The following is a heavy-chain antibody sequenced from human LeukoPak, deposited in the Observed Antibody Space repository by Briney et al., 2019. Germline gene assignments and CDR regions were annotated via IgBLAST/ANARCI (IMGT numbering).Heavy chain of an antibody. CDR2: ISGSGGST. V-gene: IGHV3-23*01. CDR1: GFTFSSYG. Sequence: GRSLRLSCAASGFTFSSYGMHWVRQAPGKGLEWVSAISGSGGSTYYADSVKGRFTISRDNSKNTLYLQMNSLRAEDTAVYYCAKVAYSGSYYLWGQGTLVTVSS. D-gene: IGHD1-26*01. CDR3: AKVAYSGSYYL. J-gene: IGHJ5*02.